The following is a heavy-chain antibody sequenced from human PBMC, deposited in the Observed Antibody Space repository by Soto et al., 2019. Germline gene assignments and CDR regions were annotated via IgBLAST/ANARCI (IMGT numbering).Heavy chain of an antibody. CDR3: AGAPAGDYYYYYKFDV. Sequence: SVKVSCKASGDIFTRYSFSWVRQAPGQGLEWMGGVIPLFGAANYGQKFQGRVTITADKSTSTAFMDIRGLRSDDTAVYYCAGAPAGDYYYYYKFDVWGQGTAVTVSS. D-gene: IGHD2-21*02. V-gene: IGHV1-69*06. J-gene: IGHJ6*02. CDR1: GDIFTRYS. CDR2: VIPLFGAA.